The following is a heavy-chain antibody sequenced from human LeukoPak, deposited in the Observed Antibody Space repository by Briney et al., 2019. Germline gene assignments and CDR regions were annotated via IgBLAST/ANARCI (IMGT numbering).Heavy chain of an antibody. Sequence: PGGSLRLSCAASGFTFSRYGLHWVRQAPGKGLEWVTFIRDDGSTRYYADSVKGRFTVYRDNSKNTLYLQMDSLRAEDTAVYYCARVPEYSSGFDYWGQGTLVTVSS. CDR1: GFTFSRYG. D-gene: IGHD6-19*01. CDR2: IRDDGSTR. V-gene: IGHV3-30*02. J-gene: IGHJ4*02. CDR3: ARVPEYSSGFDY.